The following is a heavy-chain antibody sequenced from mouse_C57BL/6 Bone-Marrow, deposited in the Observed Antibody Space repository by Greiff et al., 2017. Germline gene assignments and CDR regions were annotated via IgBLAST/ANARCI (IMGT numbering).Heavy chain of an antibody. CDR2: IYPGDGDT. V-gene: IGHV1-80*01. J-gene: IGHJ2*01. D-gene: IGHD2-14*01. Sequence: QVQLQQSGAELVKPGASVKISCKASGYAFSSYWMNWVKQRPGKGLEWIGQIYPGDGDTNYNGKFKGKATLTADKSSSTAYMQLRSLTSEDSAVYLGGRAYWYGGDYWGQGTTRTVSS. CDR1: GYAFSSYW. CDR3: GRAYWYGGDY.